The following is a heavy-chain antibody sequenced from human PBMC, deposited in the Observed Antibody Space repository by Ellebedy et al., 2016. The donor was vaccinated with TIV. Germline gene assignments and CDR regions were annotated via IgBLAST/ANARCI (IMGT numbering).Heavy chain of an antibody. J-gene: IGHJ3*02. D-gene: IGHD3-22*01. CDR1: GGSFSGYY. Sequence: SETLSLXCAVYGGSFSGYYWSWIRQPPGKGLEWIGEINHSGSTNYNPSLKSRVTISVDTSKSQFSLKLSSVTAADTAVYYCARGGRYDSSGYRVVDIWGQGTMVTVSS. CDR2: INHSGST. V-gene: IGHV4-34*01. CDR3: ARGGRYDSSGYRVVDI.